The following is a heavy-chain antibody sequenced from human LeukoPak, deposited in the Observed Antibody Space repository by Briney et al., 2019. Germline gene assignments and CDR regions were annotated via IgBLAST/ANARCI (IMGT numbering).Heavy chain of an antibody. CDR3: AKGSRQFSRDKAGPIDY. CDR2: ISDSGDFT. V-gene: IGHV3-23*01. Sequence: PGGSLRLSCAGSGSTFSSNAMSWVRQAPGKGLEWVSSISDSGDFTYYADSVKGRFTISRDNSKNTLFVQMSSLRAEDTAVYYCAKGSRQFSRDKAGPIDYWGQGTLVTVSS. J-gene: IGHJ4*02. D-gene: IGHD6-19*01. CDR1: GSTFSSNA.